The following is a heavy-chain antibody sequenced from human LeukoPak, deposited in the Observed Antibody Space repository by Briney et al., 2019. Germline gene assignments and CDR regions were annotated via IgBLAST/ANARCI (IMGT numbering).Heavy chain of an antibody. J-gene: IGHJ4*02. CDR2: INPNSGGT. CDR3: ARGKGTVTKFPGDY. Sequence: ASVKVSCKASGYTFTGYYMHWVRQAPGQGLEWMGWINPNSGGTNYAQKFQGRVTMTRDTSISTAYMKLSRLRSDDTAVYYCARGKGTVTKFPGDYWGQGTLVTVSS. V-gene: IGHV1-2*02. CDR1: GYTFTGYY. D-gene: IGHD4-17*01.